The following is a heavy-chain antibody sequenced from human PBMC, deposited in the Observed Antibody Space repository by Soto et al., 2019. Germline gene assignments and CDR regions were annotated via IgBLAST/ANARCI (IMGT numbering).Heavy chain of an antibody. J-gene: IGHJ4*02. CDR1: GVSISSSSDY. CDR3: ARLGLTSIAAAYFDY. D-gene: IGHD6-13*01. Sequence: SETLSLACTVSGVSISSSSDYWGWIGQPPGQGLEWIGSIYYSGSTYYNPSLKRRATISVATSKHQFSLKLSSVTAADTAVYYCARLGLTSIAAAYFDYWSQGTLVTVSS. V-gene: IGHV4-39*01. CDR2: IYYSGST.